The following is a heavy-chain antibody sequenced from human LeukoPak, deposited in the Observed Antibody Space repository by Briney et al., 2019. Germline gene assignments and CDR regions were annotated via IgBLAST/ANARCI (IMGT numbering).Heavy chain of an antibody. CDR1: GVSITSYY. Sequence: SETLSLTCTVSGVSITSYYWSWIRQPPGKGLEWIGSIYHSGGTNDNPSLKSRVTTSVDTSKNQFSLKLSSVTAADTAVYYCARRGYYYDSSHYYYFDYWGQGTLVTVSS. J-gene: IGHJ4*02. CDR2: IYHSGGT. CDR3: ARRGYYYDSSHYYYFDY. V-gene: IGHV4-59*08. D-gene: IGHD3-22*01.